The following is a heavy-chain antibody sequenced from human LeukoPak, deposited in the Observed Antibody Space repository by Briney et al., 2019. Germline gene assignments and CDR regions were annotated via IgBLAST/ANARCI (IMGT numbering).Heavy chain of an antibody. CDR3: AKDHSSSWYYSYYMDV. Sequence: PGGSLRLSCAASGFDFSSYGMHWVRQAPGKGLEWVAVISYDGSNKYYADSVKGRFTISRDNSKNTLYLQMNSLRAEDTAVYYCAKDHSSSWYYSYYMDVWGKGTTVTVSS. CDR2: ISYDGSNK. V-gene: IGHV3-30*18. CDR1: GFDFSSYG. D-gene: IGHD6-13*01. J-gene: IGHJ6*03.